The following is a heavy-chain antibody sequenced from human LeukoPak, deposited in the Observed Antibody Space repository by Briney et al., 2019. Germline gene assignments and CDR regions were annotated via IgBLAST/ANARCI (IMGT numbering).Heavy chain of an antibody. CDR1: GGTFTSYA. CDR2: IIPIFCTA. V-gene: IGHV1-69*05. D-gene: IGHD1-26*01. CDR3: ARAGGSYVAYDY. J-gene: IGHJ4*02. Sequence: SCKASGGTFTSYAISWVRQAPGQGLEWIGRIIPIFCTANYAQNFQGRVTITTDESTSTAYMELSSLRSEDTAVYYCARAGGSYVAYDYWGQGTLVTVSS.